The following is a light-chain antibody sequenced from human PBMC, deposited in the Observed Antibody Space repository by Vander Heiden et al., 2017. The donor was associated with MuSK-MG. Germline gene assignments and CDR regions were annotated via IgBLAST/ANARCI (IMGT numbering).Light chain of an antibody. CDR3: RLALQTPLA. Sequence: DIVMTQSPLSLPVTPGEPASISCRSSQSLLHSNGYNYLDWYLQKPWQSPQLLIYLGSNRSFAVPDRFSGRGSGSDFTLRIIRMKATDVRVYFCRLALQTPLAFGEGSRMVIK. V-gene: IGKV2-28*01. J-gene: IGKJ5*01. CDR2: LGS. CDR1: QSLLHSNGYNY.